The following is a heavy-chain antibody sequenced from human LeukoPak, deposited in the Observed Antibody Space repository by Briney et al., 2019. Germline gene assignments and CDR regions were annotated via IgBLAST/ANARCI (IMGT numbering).Heavy chain of an antibody. Sequence: GGSLRLSCAASGFAFSSYGMHWVRQAPGKGLEWVAVISYDGSNKYYADSVKGRFTISRDNSKNTLYLQMNSLRAEDTAVYYCAKDFYYGSGSHELDHWGQGTLVTVSS. CDR1: GFAFSSYG. D-gene: IGHD3-10*01. CDR2: ISYDGSNK. J-gene: IGHJ4*02. V-gene: IGHV3-30*18. CDR3: AKDFYYGSGSHELDH.